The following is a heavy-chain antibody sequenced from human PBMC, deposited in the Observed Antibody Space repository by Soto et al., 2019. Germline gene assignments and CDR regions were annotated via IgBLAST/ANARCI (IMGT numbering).Heavy chain of an antibody. D-gene: IGHD3-3*01. J-gene: IGHJ6*02. CDR2: MNPNSGNT. CDR1: GGTFSSYT. V-gene: IGHV1-8*02. Sequence: ASVKVSCKASGGTFSSYTISWVRQAPGQGLEWMGWMNPNSGNTGYAQKFQGRVTMTRNTSINTAYMELSSLRSEDTAVYYCARDDQGYYDFWSGSYGMDVWGQGTTVTVSS. CDR3: ARDDQGYYDFWSGSYGMDV.